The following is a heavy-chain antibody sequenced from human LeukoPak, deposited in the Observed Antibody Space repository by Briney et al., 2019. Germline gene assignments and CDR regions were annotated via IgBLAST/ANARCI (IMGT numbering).Heavy chain of an antibody. CDR2: ISSSGSTI. D-gene: IGHD2-15*01. CDR3: ARETVVAATPYYYYYYMDV. Sequence: GGSLRLSCAASGFTFSDYYMSWIRQAPGKGLEWVSYISSSGSTIYYADSVKGRFTISRDNAKHSLYLQMNSLRAEDTAVYYCARETVVAATPYYYYYYMDVWGKGTTVTVSS. J-gene: IGHJ6*03. V-gene: IGHV3-11*04. CDR1: GFTFSDYY.